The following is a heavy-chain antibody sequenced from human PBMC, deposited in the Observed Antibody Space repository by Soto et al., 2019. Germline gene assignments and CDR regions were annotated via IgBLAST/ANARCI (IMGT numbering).Heavy chain of an antibody. D-gene: IGHD1-26*01. CDR3: GKGRSYYYYYGVDV. J-gene: IGHJ6*02. V-gene: IGHV3-33*06. Sequence: GGSLRLSCVASGFTFSSYGMHWVRQAPGKGLEWVAVIWYDGSNKYYADSVKGRFTISRDNSKNTLYLQMNSLRAEDTAVYYCGKGRSYYYYYGVDVWGQGTTVTVSS. CDR2: IWYDGSNK. CDR1: GFTFSSYG.